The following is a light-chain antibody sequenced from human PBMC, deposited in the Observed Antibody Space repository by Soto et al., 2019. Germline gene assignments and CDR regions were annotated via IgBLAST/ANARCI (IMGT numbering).Light chain of an antibody. CDR1: SSNIGAGYD. V-gene: IGLV1-40*01. J-gene: IGLJ2*01. Sequence: QSVLTQPPSVSGAPGQRVTISCTGSSSNIGAGYDVHWYQQLPGTAPKLLIYGNSNRPSGVPDRFSGSKSGTSASLAIPGLKAEDEADYYCQSYDSSMSAVVFGGGTKLTVL. CDR2: GNS. CDR3: QSYDSSMSAVV.